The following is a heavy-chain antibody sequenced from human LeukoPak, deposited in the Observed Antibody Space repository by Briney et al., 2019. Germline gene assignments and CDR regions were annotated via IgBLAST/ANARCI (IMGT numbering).Heavy chain of an antibody. CDR1: GGSISSSTYY. CDR3: ARGKSTVTTFVDY. J-gene: IGHJ4*02. V-gene: IGHV4-39*07. CDR2: INHSGST. Sequence: PSETLYLTCTVSGGSISSSTYYWGWIRQPPGKGLEWIGEINHSGSTNYNPSLKSRVTISVDTSKNQFSLKLSSVTAADTAVYYCARGKSTVTTFVDYWGQGTLVTVSS. D-gene: IGHD4-17*01.